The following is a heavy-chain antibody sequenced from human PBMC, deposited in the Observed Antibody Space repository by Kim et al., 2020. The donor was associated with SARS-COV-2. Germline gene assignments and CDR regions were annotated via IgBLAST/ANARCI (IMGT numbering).Heavy chain of an antibody. V-gene: IGHV1-8*01. J-gene: IGHJ4*02. CDR2: MNPNSGNT. CDR1: GYTFTGYD. CDR3: ARGRGTTVTPLDY. Sequence: ASVKVSCKASGYTFTGYDIQWVRQAAGQGLEWMGLMNPNSGNTVYAQKFRGRVTMTTDTFKSTVYMELSSLRPEDTAVYYCARGRGTTVTPLDYWGQGT. D-gene: IGHD4-17*01.